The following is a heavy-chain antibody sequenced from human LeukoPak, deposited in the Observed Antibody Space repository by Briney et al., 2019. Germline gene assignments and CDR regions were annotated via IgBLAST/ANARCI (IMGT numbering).Heavy chain of an antibody. D-gene: IGHD5-18*01. J-gene: IGHJ4*02. CDR3: ARAPRPPGYSSAYFDY. Sequence: TSETLSLTCTVSGGSISSYYWSWIRQPPGKGLEWIGYIYYSGSTNYNPSLKSRVTISVDTSKNQFSLKLSSVTAADTAVYYCARAPRPPGYSSAYFDYWGQGTLVTVSS. V-gene: IGHV4-59*01. CDR2: IYYSGST. CDR1: GGSISSYY.